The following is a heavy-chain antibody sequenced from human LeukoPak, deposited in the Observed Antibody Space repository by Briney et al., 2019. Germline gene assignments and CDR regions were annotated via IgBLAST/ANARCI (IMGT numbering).Heavy chain of an antibody. CDR1: GFTFSSYE. CDR2: ISSSGSTI. D-gene: IGHD2/OR15-2a*01. Sequence: GGSLRLSCAASGFTFSSYEMNWVRQAPGKGLEWVSYISSSGSTIYYADSVKGRFTISRDNAKNSLYLQMNSLRAEDTAVYYCARDQTTYYFDYWGQGTLVTVSS. V-gene: IGHV3-48*03. J-gene: IGHJ4*02. CDR3: ARDQTTYYFDY.